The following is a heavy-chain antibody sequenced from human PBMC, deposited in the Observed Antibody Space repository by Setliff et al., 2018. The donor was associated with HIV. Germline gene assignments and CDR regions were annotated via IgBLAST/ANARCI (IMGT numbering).Heavy chain of an antibody. CDR3: ARGSYTVRIDY. D-gene: IGHD3-10*01. CDR2: IYSNGRT. CDR1: GGSITSGSYY. V-gene: IGHV4-61*02. Sequence: KPSETLSLTCTVSGGSITSGSYYWSWIRQPAGKGLEWIGRIYSNGRTTHNPSLKSRVTISRDTSENQFSLGLSPVTAADTAVYYCARGSYTVRIDYWGQGTRVTVSS. J-gene: IGHJ4*02.